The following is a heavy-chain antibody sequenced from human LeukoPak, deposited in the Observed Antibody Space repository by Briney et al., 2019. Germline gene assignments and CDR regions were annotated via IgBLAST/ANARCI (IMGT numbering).Heavy chain of an antibody. CDR1: GFTFSNNA. CDR2: ISYDGSNK. V-gene: IGHV3-30*18. CDR3: AKDRYSSGWYGIDY. D-gene: IGHD6-19*01. J-gene: IGHJ4*02. Sequence: GRSLRLSCAASGFTFSNNAMHWVPQAPGKGLEWVAVISYDGSNKYNAESVKGRFTISRDNSKNTLYLQMDSLSAEDTAVYYCAKDRYSSGWYGIDYWGQGTLVTVSS.